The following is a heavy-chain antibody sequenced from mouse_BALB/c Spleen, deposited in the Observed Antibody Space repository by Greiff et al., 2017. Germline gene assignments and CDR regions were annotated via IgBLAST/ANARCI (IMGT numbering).Heavy chain of an antibody. V-gene: IGHV5-12-2*01. Sequence: EVHLVESGGGLVQPGGSLKLSCAASGFTFSSYTMSWVRQTPEKRLEWVAYISNGGGSTYYPDTVKGRFTISRDNAKNTLYLQMSSLKSEDTAMYYCARHGGYDWFAYWGQGTLVTVSA. D-gene: IGHD2-2*01. J-gene: IGHJ3*01. CDR2: ISNGGGST. CDR1: GFTFSSYT. CDR3: ARHGGYDWFAY.